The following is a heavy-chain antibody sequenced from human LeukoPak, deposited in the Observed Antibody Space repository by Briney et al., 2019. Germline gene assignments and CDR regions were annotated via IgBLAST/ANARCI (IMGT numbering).Heavy chain of an antibody. CDR1: GYTFTSYY. J-gene: IGHJ5*02. CDR3: ARPSRYSLNQAPNCLDP. D-gene: IGHD1-26*01. V-gene: IGHV1-2*02. CDR2: INPYTGHT. Sequence: ASVKVSCKASGYTFTSYYVHWVRQAPGQGLEWMGWINPYTGHTYYAQKFQGRVTMTRDTSISTAYMELSGLRSDDTAVYYCARPSRYSLNQAPNCLDPWGQGTLITVSS.